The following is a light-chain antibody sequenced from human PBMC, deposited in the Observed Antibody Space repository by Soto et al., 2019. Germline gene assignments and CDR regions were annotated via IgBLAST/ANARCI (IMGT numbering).Light chain of an antibody. CDR1: SSDVGGYNY. CDR2: DVS. CDR3: CSYAGSYTWV. Sequence: QSVLTQPRSVSGSPGQSVTISWTGTSSDVGGYNYVSWYQQHPGKAPKLMIYDVSKRPSGVPDRFSGSKSGNTASLTISGLQAEDEADYYCCSYAGSYTWVFGGGTKLTDL. J-gene: IGLJ3*02. V-gene: IGLV2-11*01.